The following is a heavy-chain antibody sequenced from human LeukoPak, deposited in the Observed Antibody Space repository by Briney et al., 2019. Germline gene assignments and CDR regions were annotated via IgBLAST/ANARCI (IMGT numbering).Heavy chain of an antibody. Sequence: GGSLRLSCAASGFTLNSHWMSWVRQAPGKGLEWVANIKQDGRDTYYVDSVKGRFTISRGNAKNSLNLQMNSLRAEDTAMYHCATSAGYWGQGTLVTVSS. V-gene: IGHV3-7*03. CDR1: GFTLNSHW. CDR2: IKQDGRDT. J-gene: IGHJ4*02. CDR3: ATSAGY.